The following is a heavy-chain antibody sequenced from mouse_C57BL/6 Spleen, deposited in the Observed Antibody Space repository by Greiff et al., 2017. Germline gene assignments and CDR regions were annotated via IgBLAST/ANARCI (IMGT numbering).Heavy chain of an antibody. CDR2: IDPEDGET. V-gene: IGHV14-2*01. Sequence: VHVKQSGAELVKPGASVKLSCTASGFNIKDYYMHWVKQRTEQGLEWIGRIDPEDGETKYAPQFQGKATITADTSSNTAYLQLSSLTSEDTAIYYCARWGLDYCSSPYAMDYWGQGTSVTVSS. J-gene: IGHJ4*01. D-gene: IGHD1-1*01. CDR3: ARWGLDYCSSPYAMDY. CDR1: GFNIKDYY.